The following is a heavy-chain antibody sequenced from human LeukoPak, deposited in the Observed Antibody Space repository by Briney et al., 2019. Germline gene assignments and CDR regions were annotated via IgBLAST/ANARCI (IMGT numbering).Heavy chain of an antibody. Sequence: TGGSLSLSCAASGFTFSSYAMSWVRQAPGQGQEWVSAISGSGGSTYYADSLKGQFTISRDNSKNPLYLQMNSLRAEDTAVYYCAKDSTRGYSYGYPDYWGQGTLVTVSS. CDR2: ISGSGGST. V-gene: IGHV3-23*01. CDR3: AKDSTRGYSYGYPDY. J-gene: IGHJ4*02. D-gene: IGHD5-18*01. CDR1: GFTFSSYA.